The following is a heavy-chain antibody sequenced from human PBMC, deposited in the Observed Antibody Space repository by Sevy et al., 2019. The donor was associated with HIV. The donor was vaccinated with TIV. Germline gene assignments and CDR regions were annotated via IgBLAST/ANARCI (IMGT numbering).Heavy chain of an antibody. CDR1: GGSISSLNYY. J-gene: IGHJ3*01. D-gene: IGHD1-26*01. CDR2: ISYSGRI. Sequence: SETLSLTCTVSGGSISSLNYYWTWIRQHPGKGLEWIGYISYSGRINYNPSLKSRLTISLDTSKNQFSLRLSSVTAADTALFYCARANAYLTSDAFDLWGQGTMVTVSS. CDR3: ARANAYLTSDAFDL. V-gene: IGHV4-31*03.